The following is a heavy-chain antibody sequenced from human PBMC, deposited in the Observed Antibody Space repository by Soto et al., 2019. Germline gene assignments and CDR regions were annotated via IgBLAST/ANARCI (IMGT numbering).Heavy chain of an antibody. CDR2: IIDTSGNT. Sequence: EVLLLESGGGLVQPGGSLRLSCAASGFTFADYAMSWVRQAPGKGLEWVSGIIDTSGNTYYADCVKGRFSISRDNIENKIYLHMNSMTAEATDIDACSSAFDGDGVLYFFPNWGQGTLVTVSS. CDR3: SSAFDGDGVLYFFPN. CDR1: GFTFADYA. D-gene: IGHD4-17*01. V-gene: IGHV3-23*01. J-gene: IGHJ4*02.